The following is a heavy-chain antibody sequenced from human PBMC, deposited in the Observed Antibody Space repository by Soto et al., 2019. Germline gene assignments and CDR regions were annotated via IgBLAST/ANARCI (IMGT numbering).Heavy chain of an antibody. Sequence: SVKVSCKASVYTLTGYYMHLVRQAPGQGLEWMGIINPSGGSTSYSQKFQGRVTMTRDTSKRTVYMELSSLRSEDKAVYYCAREWSGFDPWGQGTLVTVSS. D-gene: IGHD2-15*01. CDR1: VYTLTGYY. V-gene: IGHV1-46*01. CDR3: AREWSGFDP. J-gene: IGHJ5*02. CDR2: INPSGGST.